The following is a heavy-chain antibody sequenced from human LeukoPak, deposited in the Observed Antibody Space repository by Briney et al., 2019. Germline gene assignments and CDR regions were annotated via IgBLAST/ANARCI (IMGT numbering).Heavy chain of an antibody. J-gene: IGHJ4*02. CDR3: AKDVDSSSWFHYFDY. V-gene: IGHV3-66*01. Sequence: GGSLRLSCAASGFTVSSNYMSWVRQAPGKGLEWVSVIYSGGSTYYADSVKGRFTISRDNSKNTLYLQMNSLRAEDTAVYYCAKDVDSSSWFHYFDYWGQGTLVTVSS. CDR1: GFTVSSNY. CDR2: IYSGGST. D-gene: IGHD6-13*01.